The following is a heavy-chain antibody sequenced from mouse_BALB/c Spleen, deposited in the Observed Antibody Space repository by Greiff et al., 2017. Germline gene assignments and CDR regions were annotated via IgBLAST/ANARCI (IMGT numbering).Heavy chain of an antibody. D-gene: IGHD2-2*01. CDR3: AALWLRRRGIGAMDY. CDR1: GYSITSDYA. V-gene: IGHV3-2*02. Sequence: DVKLQESGPGLVKPSQSLSLTCTVTGYSITSDYAWNWIRQFPGNKLEWMGYISYSGSTSYNPSLKSRISITRDTSKNQFFLQLNSVTTEDTATYYCAALWLRRRGIGAMDYWGQGTSVTVSS. J-gene: IGHJ4*01. CDR2: ISYSGST.